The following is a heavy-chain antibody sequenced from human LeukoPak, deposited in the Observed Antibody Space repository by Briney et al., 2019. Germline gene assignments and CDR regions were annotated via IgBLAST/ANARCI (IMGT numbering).Heavy chain of an antibody. Sequence: GGSLRLSCAASGFTFSDYYMSWIRQAPGKGLECIVFMSGSGNSIHYADSVKGRFTISRDNANNSLYLQLNSLRDEDTAVYFCARDQVVWGISPWGQGTLVTVSS. CDR2: MSGSGNSI. V-gene: IGHV3-11*04. CDR1: GFTFSDYY. CDR3: ARDQVVWGISP. D-gene: IGHD3-16*01. J-gene: IGHJ5*02.